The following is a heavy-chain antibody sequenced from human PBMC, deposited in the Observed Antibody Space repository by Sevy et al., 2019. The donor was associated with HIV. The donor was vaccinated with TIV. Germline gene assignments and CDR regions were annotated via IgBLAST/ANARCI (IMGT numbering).Heavy chain of an antibody. Sequence: GGSLRLSCAASGFTFRSYAMSWVRQAPGKGLEWVSAISGVGDYTYYADSVKGRFTISRDNSKNTLYLQMNCLRAEDTAAYYGGKDLGGRITIFGVGVGVYFDYWGQGTLVTVSS. CDR1: GFTFRSYA. CDR3: GKDLGGRITIFGVGVGVYFDY. J-gene: IGHJ4*02. CDR2: ISGVGDYT. D-gene: IGHD3-3*01. V-gene: IGHV3-23*01.